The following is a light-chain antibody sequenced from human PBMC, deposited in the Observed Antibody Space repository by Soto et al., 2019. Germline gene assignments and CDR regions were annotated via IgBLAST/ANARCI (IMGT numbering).Light chain of an antibody. CDR1: QSISSW. J-gene: IGKJ1*01. CDR2: KAS. CDR3: QQYQSYWT. Sequence: DIQMTQSPSTLSASVGDRVTITCRASQSISSWLAWYQQKPGKAPNLLIYKASSLESGVPSRFSGSGSGTEFTLTISSLHPDDFATYYCQQYQSYWTFGQGTKVEIK. V-gene: IGKV1-5*03.